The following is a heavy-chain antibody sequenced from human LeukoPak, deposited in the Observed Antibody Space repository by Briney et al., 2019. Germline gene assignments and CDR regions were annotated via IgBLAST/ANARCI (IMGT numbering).Heavy chain of an antibody. V-gene: IGHV4-4*07. Sequence: SSETLSLTCTVSGGSISSYYWSWIRQPAGKGLEWIGRIYTSGSTNYNPSLKSRVTMSVDTSKNQFSLKLSSVTAADTAVYYCARVSGVVVERYRKPDAFDIWGQGTMVTVSS. J-gene: IGHJ3*02. CDR1: GGSISSYY. CDR2: IYTSGST. D-gene: IGHD2-2*01. CDR3: ARVSGVVVERYRKPDAFDI.